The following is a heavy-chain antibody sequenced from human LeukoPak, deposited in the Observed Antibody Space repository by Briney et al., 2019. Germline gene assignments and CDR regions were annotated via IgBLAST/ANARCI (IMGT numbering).Heavy chain of an antibody. D-gene: IGHD3-16*01. CDR3: ARDRMITFGGEGYFDY. Sequence: ASVKVSCKASGGTFSSYAISWVRQAPGQGLEWMGGIIPIFGTANYAQKFQGRVTITADESTSTAYMELSSLRSEDTAVYYCARDRMITFGGEGYFDYWGQGTLVTVPS. J-gene: IGHJ4*02. CDR1: GGTFSSYA. V-gene: IGHV1-69*13. CDR2: IIPIFGTA.